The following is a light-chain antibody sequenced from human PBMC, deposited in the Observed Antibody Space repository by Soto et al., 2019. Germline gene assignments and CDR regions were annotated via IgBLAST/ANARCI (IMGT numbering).Light chain of an antibody. CDR1: QSVARGC. CDR3: QQYGSSPLT. V-gene: IGKV3-20*01. Sequence: EVVLSQSPGTLSLSPGERATLSCRTRQSVARGCLAWYQLKPGQAPRLLIFATSSRATGIPDRFSGSGSGTDFTLTISRLEPEDFAVYYCQQYGSSPLTFGGGTKVDIK. CDR2: ATS. J-gene: IGKJ4*01.